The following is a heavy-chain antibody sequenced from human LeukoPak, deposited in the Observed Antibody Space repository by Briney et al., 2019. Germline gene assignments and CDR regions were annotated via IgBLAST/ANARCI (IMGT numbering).Heavy chain of an antibody. CDR2: INAYNGDT. J-gene: IGHJ4*02. CDR3: ARDGSGVWFDY. V-gene: IGHV1-18*01. Sequence: ASVKVSCKASNYTFTSYGISWVRQAPGQGLEWMAWINAYNGDTNYAQKLQGRVALTTDTSTSTAYMELRSLRSDDTAVYYCARDGSGVWFDYWGQGTLVTVSS. CDR1: NYTFTSYG. D-gene: IGHD3-10*01.